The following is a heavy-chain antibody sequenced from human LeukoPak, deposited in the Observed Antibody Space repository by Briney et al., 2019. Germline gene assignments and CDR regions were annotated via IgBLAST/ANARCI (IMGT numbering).Heavy chain of an antibody. CDR2: IYYSGST. V-gene: IGHV4-59*01. J-gene: IGHJ4*02. CDR3: ARGHYRRYYGSGSYYKEGDYFDY. CDR1: GGSISSYY. D-gene: IGHD3-10*01. Sequence: SETLSLTCTVSGGSISSYYWSWIRQPPGKGLEWIGYIYYSGSTNYNPSLKSRVTISVDTSKNQFSLKLSSVTAADTAVYYCARGHYRRYYGSGSYYKEGDYFDYWGQGTLVTVSS.